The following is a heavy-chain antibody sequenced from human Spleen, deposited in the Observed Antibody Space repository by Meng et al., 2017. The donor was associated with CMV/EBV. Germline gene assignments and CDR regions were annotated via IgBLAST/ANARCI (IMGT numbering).Heavy chain of an antibody. J-gene: IGHJ4*02. CDR3: ASLRRDCSSASCHWYFDY. CDR2: VNHSGST. Sequence: SETLSLTCAVYSESFSGYYWSWIRQPPGKGLEWIGEVNHSGSTNYNPSLKSRVTISVDTSKNQFSLKLSSVTAADTAVYYCASLRRDCSSASCHWYFDYWGQGTLVTVSS. V-gene: IGHV4-34*01. D-gene: IGHD2-2*01. CDR1: SESFSGYY.